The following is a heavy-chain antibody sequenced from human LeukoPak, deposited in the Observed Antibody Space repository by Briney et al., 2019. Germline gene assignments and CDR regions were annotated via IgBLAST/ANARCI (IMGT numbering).Heavy chain of an antibody. Sequence: GESLKISCTGSGYIFTSYWICGVRPMPGKGLEWMGIIYPGDSDTRYSPSFQGQVTISADKSISTAYLQWSSLKASDTAMYYCARQLINYGDPPGYWGQGTLVTVSS. J-gene: IGHJ4*02. V-gene: IGHV5-51*01. CDR3: ARQLINYGDPPGY. CDR1: GYIFTSYW. CDR2: IYPGDSDT. D-gene: IGHD4-17*01.